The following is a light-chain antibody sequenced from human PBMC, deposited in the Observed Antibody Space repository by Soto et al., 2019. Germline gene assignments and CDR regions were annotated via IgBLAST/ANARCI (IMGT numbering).Light chain of an antibody. CDR3: QSYDSSLSAWV. J-gene: IGLJ1*01. V-gene: IGLV1-40*01. CDR2: GSY. Sequence: QSVLTQPPSVSGAPGQRVTISCNGSSSNIGAGSDVHWYQQVPGTAPKLLVYGSYNRPSGVPDRFSGSKSGTSASLAITGLQAEDEADFYCQSYDSSLSAWVFGTGTKVTVL. CDR1: SSNIGAGSD.